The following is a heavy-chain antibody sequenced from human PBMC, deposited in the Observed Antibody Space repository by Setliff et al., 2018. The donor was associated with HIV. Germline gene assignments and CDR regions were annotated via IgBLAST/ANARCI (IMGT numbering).Heavy chain of an antibody. V-gene: IGHV1-2*02. CDR3: ARGKTWLRFLDY. Sequence: VASVKVSCKASGHTFTGYYIHWVRQAPGQGLEWMGWINTHSGYTNYAQNVQGRVTVTMDTSTSTAYMELRSLKSDDTAVYYCARGKTWLRFLDYWGQGTLVTVSS. D-gene: IGHD5-12*01. CDR1: GHTFTGYY. J-gene: IGHJ4*02. CDR2: INTHSGYT.